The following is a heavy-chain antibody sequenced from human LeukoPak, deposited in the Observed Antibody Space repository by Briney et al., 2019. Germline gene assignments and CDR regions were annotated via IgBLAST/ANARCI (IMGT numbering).Heavy chain of an antibody. CDR1: GCAFNHYF. J-gene: IGHJ4*02. CDR3: ASPLLYYNYFPLDS. D-gene: IGHD3-10*01. Sequence: TSGGSLRLSCAASGCAFNHYFMNWVRQAPGKGLEWVSSISSSSSSIYYADSVKGRFIISRDNAKNSLYLQMNSLRAEDTAVYYCASPLLYYNYFPLDSWGQGTLITVSS. CDR2: ISSSSSSI. V-gene: IGHV3-21*01.